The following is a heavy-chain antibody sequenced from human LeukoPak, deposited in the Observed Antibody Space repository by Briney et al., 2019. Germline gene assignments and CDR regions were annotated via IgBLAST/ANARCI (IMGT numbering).Heavy chain of an antibody. CDR2: ISGSGGST. Sequence: GGSLRLSCVASGFTVSSNYMSWVRQAPGKGLEWVSAISGSGGSTYYADSVKGRFTISRDNSKNTLYLQMNSLRAEDTAVYYCAKDTEIFGVVWGQGTLVTVSS. D-gene: IGHD3-3*01. J-gene: IGHJ4*02. CDR3: AKDTEIFGVV. V-gene: IGHV3-23*01. CDR1: GFTVSSNY.